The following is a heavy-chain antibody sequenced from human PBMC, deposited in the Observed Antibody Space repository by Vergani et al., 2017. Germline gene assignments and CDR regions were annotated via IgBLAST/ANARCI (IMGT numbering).Heavy chain of an antibody. V-gene: IGHV5-51*03. CDR3: AKDPARYFDWLQGFDY. D-gene: IGHD3-9*01. CDR2: IYPGDSNA. J-gene: IGHJ4*02. Sequence: VQLVQSGAEVKKPGESLKISCKGSGYSFTSYWIGWVRQMPGKGLEWMGIIYPGDSNARYSPSFQGQVTISVDKSISTAYLQWSSLKASDTAMYYCAKDPARYFDWLQGFDYWGQGTLVTVSS. CDR1: GYSFTSYW.